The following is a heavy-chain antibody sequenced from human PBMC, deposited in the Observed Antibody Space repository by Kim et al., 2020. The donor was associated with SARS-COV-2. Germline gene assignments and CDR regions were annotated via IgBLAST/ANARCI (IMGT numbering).Heavy chain of an antibody. CDR3: ARGGVTGYELLNYGMDV. D-gene: IGHD3-9*01. J-gene: IGHJ6*02. CDR1: GYSFTSYW. CDR2: IDPSDSYT. V-gene: IGHV5-10-1*01. Sequence: GESLKISCKGSGYSFTSYWISWVRQMPGKGLEWMGRIDPSDSYTNYSPSFQGHVTISADKSISTAYLQWSSLKASDTAMYYCARGGVTGYELLNYGMDVWGQGTTVTVSS.